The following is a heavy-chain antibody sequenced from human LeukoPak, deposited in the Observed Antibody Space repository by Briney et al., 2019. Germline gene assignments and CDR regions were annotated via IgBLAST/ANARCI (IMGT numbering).Heavy chain of an antibody. D-gene: IGHD3-3*01. CDR2: ISFDGSNK. J-gene: IGHJ6*03. CDR3: ARGFWSGYYMDV. CDR1: GFTFSSYA. Sequence: GGSLRLSCAASGFTFSSYAMHWVRQAPGKGLEWVAFISFDGSNKYYADSVKGRFTISRDNSKNTLYLQMNSLRADDTAVYYCARGFWSGYYMDVWGKGTTVTVSS. V-gene: IGHV3-30-3*01.